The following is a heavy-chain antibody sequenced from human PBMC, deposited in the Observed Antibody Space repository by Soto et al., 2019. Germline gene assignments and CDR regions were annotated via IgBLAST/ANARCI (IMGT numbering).Heavy chain of an antibody. J-gene: IGHJ6*02. D-gene: IGHD3-10*01. Sequence: HVQLQESGPGLVTPSQTLSLTCTVSGGSLSSRGYYWGWIRQLPGKGLEWIGYIYYSGSTYSNRSLSSRVTRSVDTSKNQFSPKLSSVTAADTPVYYCARDLGGLASSSGSYKGLDVWGQGTTVTVSS. CDR3: ARDLGGLASSSGSYKGLDV. CDR2: IYYSGST. V-gene: IGHV4-31*03. CDR1: GGSLSSRGYY.